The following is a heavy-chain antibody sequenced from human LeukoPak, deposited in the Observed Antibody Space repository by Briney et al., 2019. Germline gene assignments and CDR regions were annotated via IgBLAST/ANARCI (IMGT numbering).Heavy chain of an antibody. Sequence: SETLSLTCGVYGGSFSGYYWSWIRQPPGKGLEWIGEINHSGSTNYNPSLKSRVTISVDTSKNQFSLKLSSVTAADTAVYYCARHAYYDFWSGYYYYFDYWGQGTLVTVSS. D-gene: IGHD3-3*01. J-gene: IGHJ4*02. CDR1: GGSFSGYY. CDR3: ARHAYYDFWSGYYYYFDY. CDR2: INHSGST. V-gene: IGHV4-34*01.